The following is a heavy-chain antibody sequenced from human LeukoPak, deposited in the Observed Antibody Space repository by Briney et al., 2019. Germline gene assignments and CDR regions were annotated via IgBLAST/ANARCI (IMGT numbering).Heavy chain of an antibody. J-gene: IGHJ4*02. CDR1: GFTSGSYW. CDR2: IKQDGSEK. V-gene: IGHV3-7*01. D-gene: IGHD1-26*01. CDR3: ARDLSGSYHTPFGY. Sequence: PGGSLRLSCAASGFTSGSYWMSWVRQAPGKGLEWVANIKQDGSEKYYVDSVKGRFTISRDNAKNSLYLQMNSLRVEDTAVYYCARDLSGSYHTPFGYWGQGTLVTVSS.